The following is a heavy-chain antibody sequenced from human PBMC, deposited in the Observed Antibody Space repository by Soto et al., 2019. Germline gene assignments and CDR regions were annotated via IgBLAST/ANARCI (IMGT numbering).Heavy chain of an antibody. CDR1: GYDFTTYG. CDR2: ISAHNGNT. Sequence: QVHLVQSGAELKNPGASVKVSCQGSGYDFTTYGITWVRQAPGQGLEWMAWISAHNGNTNYAPNLQGRVTVTRDTSTSTAYIELRSLRSDDTAVYYCARGRDGDYWGQGALGTVSS. CDR3: ARGRDGDY. J-gene: IGHJ4*02. V-gene: IGHV1-18*01. D-gene: IGHD6-6*01.